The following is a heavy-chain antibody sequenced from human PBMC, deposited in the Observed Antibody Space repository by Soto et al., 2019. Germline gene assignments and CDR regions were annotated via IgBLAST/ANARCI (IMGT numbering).Heavy chain of an antibody. V-gene: IGHV3-66*01. J-gene: IGHJ4*02. D-gene: IGHD2-15*01. CDR2: IYSGGST. Sequence: EVPLVESGGGLVQPGGSLRLSCAASGFTVSSNYMSWVRQAPGKGLEWVSVIYSGGSTYYADSVKGRFTISRDNSKTTLYLQMNSLRAEDTAVYYCARSPNGRDFDYWGQGTLVTVSS. CDR1: GFTVSSNY. CDR3: ARSPNGRDFDY.